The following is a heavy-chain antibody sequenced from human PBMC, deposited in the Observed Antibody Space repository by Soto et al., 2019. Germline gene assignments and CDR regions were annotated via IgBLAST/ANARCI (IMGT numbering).Heavy chain of an antibody. V-gene: IGHV1-8*01. D-gene: IGHD3-16*02. CDR2: MNPNSGNT. J-gene: IGHJ5*02. Sequence: ASVKVSCKASGYTFTSYDINWVRQATGQGLEWMGWMNPNSGNTGYAQKFQGRVTMTRNTSISTAYMELSSLRSEDTAVYYCARMYYDYVWGSYRLDWFDPWGQGTLVTVSS. CDR3: ARMYYDYVWGSYRLDWFDP. CDR1: GYTFTSYD.